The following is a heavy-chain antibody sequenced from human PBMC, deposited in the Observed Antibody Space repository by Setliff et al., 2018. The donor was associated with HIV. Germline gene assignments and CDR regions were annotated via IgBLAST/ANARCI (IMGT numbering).Heavy chain of an antibody. D-gene: IGHD2-2*01. V-gene: IGHV4-59*08. CDR2: IYSSGST. CDR3: ARHSRVASPNWFDP. CDR1: GGSISSYY. Sequence: SETLSLTCTVSGGSISSYYWSWIRQPPGKGLEWLGHIYSSGSTNYNPSLKSRVTISVDTSKNQFSLKLRSVTAADTAVYYCARHSRVASPNWFDPWGQGTLVTVSS. J-gene: IGHJ5*02.